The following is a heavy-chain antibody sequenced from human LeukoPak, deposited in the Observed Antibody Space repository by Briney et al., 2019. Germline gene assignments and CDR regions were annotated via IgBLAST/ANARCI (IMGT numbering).Heavy chain of an antibody. CDR3: ARSGSDFWSGYSKSSYYYYMDV. Sequence: GESLKISCKGAGYSFTSYWIGWVRQMPGKGLEWMGIIYPGDSDTRYSPSFQGQVTISADKSISTAYLQWSSLKASDTAMYYCARSGSDFWSGYSKSSYYYYMDVWGKGTTVTVSS. J-gene: IGHJ6*03. CDR2: IYPGDSDT. V-gene: IGHV5-51*01. D-gene: IGHD3-3*01. CDR1: GYSFTSYW.